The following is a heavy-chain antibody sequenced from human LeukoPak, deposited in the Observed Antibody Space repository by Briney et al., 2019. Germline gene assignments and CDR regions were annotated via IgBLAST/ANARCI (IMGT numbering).Heavy chain of an antibody. V-gene: IGHV4-39*01. J-gene: IGHJ4*02. Sequence: TSETLSLXCTVSGGSISSSSYYWGWIRQPPGKGLEWIGSIYYSGITYYNPSLKSRVTISVDTSKNQFSLKLSSVTAADTAVYYCARLSRLLIDYWGQGTLVTVSS. D-gene: IGHD3-22*01. CDR1: GGSISSSSYY. CDR2: IYYSGIT. CDR3: ARLSRLLIDY.